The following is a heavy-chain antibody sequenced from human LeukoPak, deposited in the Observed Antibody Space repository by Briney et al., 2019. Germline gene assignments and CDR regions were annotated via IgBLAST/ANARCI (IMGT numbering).Heavy chain of an antibody. J-gene: IGHJ4*02. CDR1: GFPLKNAW. D-gene: IGHD3-22*01. V-gene: IGHV3-11*01. Sequence: GGALGLSRAASGFPLKNAWMSWVRQAPGKGLERVSYINSSGSTIYHADSVKGRFTISRDNAKNSLYLQMNSLRAEDTAVYYCARSKYYDDSSGYYPIDYWGQGTLVTVSS. CDR2: INSSGSTI. CDR3: ARSKYYDDSSGYYPIDY.